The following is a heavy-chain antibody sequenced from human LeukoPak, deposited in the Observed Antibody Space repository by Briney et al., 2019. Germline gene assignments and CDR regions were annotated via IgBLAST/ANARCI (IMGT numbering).Heavy chain of an antibody. V-gene: IGHV4-59*01. D-gene: IGHD2-21*01. CDR1: GGSINYYY. J-gene: IGHJ6*02. CDR3: AKDWHIVVKYYYGMDV. Sequence: SETLSLTCTVSGGSINYYYWSWIQQPPGKGLEWIGYVYYSGSTNYNPSLKSRVTISEDTSKNQFSLKLNSVTAADTAVYYCAKDWHIVVKYYYGMDVWGQGTTVTVSS. CDR2: VYYSGST.